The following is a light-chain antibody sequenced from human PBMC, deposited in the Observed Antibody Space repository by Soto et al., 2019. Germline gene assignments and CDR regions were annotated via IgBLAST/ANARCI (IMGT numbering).Light chain of an antibody. CDR2: DTS. CDR3: LLSYSGATDVV. J-gene: IGLJ2*01. V-gene: IGLV7-46*01. Sequence: QAVVTQEPSLTVSPGGTVTLTCGSSTGAVTSGHYPYWFQQKPGQAPRTLIYDTSNKHSWTPARFSGSLLGGKAALTLSGAQPEDEAEYYCLLSYSGATDVVFGGGTKVTVL. CDR1: TGAVTSGHY.